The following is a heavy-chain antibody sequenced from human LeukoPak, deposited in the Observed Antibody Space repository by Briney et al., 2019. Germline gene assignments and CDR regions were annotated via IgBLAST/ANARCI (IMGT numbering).Heavy chain of an antibody. CDR3: AKPPWVSYGYFDY. J-gene: IGHJ4*02. CDR2: ISTSGVST. D-gene: IGHD5-18*01. CDR1: GFTFSSYA. V-gene: IGHV3-23*01. Sequence: GGSLTLSCTASGFTFSSYAMSWVRQAPGKGLEWVSAISTSGVSTHYAYSVKRRFTISRDNSKNTLYLQMTNLSAEDTAVYYCAKPPWVSYGYFDYWGQGTLVTVSS.